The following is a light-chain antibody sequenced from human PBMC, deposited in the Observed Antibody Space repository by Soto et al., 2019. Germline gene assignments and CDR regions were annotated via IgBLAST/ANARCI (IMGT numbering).Light chain of an antibody. CDR3: LQYDDLIRT. J-gene: IGKJ4*01. CDR2: DAS. CDR1: QDINRY. V-gene: IGKV1-33*01. Sequence: DIQLTQSPSSLSASVGDRVTITCQASQDINRYLNWYQQKPGKAPKLLIYDASNLQTGVPSRFSGSESETSFTLIFSSLHPEDSATYYCLQYDDLIRTFGGGTKVE.